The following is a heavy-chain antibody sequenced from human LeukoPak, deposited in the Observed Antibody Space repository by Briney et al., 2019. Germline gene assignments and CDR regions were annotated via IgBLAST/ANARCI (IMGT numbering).Heavy chain of an antibody. V-gene: IGHV3-48*01. CDR3: AREYALEWFGELCADY. CDR1: GFTFSSYR. D-gene: IGHD3-10*01. J-gene: IGHJ4*02. CDR2: ISSSSSTI. Sequence: EGSLRLSCAASGFTFSSYRMNGVRQAPAKGLEWVSYISSSSSTIYYADSVKGRFTISRDNDKNSLYLQINSLRAEDTAVYYCAREYALEWFGELCADYGGQGTLVTVSS.